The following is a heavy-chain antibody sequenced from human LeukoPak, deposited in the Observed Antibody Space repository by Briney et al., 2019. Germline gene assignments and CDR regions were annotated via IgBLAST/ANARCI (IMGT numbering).Heavy chain of an antibody. Sequence: GGSLRLSCAASGFTFDDYAMHWVRQAPGKGLEWVSGISWNSGSIGYADSVKGRFTISRDNAKNSLYLQMNSLRAEDTALYYCARGQYYDSSGYSSYFDYWGQGTLVTVSS. V-gene: IGHV3-9*01. D-gene: IGHD3-22*01. CDR3: ARGQYYDSSGYSSYFDY. J-gene: IGHJ4*02. CDR2: ISWNSGSI. CDR1: GFTFDDYA.